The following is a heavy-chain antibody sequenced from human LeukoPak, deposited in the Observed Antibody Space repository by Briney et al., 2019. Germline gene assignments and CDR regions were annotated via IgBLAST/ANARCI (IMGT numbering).Heavy chain of an antibody. Sequence: GSLRLSCAASGFTFSSYDMHWVRQATGKGLEWVSAIGTAGDTYYPGSVKGRFTISRENAKNSLYLQMNSLRAGDTAVYYCARARRPYSSSWYYYYGMDVWGQGTTVTVSS. V-gene: IGHV3-13*01. CDR1: GFTFSSYD. CDR2: IGTAGDT. CDR3: ARARRPYSSSWYYYYGMDV. J-gene: IGHJ6*02. D-gene: IGHD6-13*01.